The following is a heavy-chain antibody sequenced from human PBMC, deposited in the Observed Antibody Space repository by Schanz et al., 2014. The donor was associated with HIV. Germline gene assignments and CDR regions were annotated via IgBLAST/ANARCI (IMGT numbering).Heavy chain of an antibody. J-gene: IGHJ6*02. Sequence: QVQLVESGGGVVQPGRSLRLSCAASGFTFNYYGMHWVRQAPGKGLEWVGVIWYDGTNKYYADSVKGRFTISRDNSKNTVDLQMNSLRAEDTAVYYCAKAGGGPSPSYYGMDVWGQGTTVTVS. V-gene: IGHV3-33*06. CDR1: GFTFNYYG. D-gene: IGHD3-10*01. CDR2: IWYDGTNK. CDR3: AKAGGGPSPSYYGMDV.